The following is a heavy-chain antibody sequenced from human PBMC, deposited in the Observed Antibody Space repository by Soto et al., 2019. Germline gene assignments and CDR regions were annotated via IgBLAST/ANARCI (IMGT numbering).Heavy chain of an antibody. CDR1: GYTFTSYD. CDR3: ARSQRRTSAAGAGDY. Sequence: QVQLVQSGAEVKKPGASVKVSCKASGYTFTSYDINWVRQATGQGLEWMGWMNPNSGNAGYAQRFQRRVTMTWNTSITTAYMDLSSLRSEDTAVYYCARSQRRTSAAGAGDYWGQGTLVTVSS. V-gene: IGHV1-8*01. D-gene: IGHD6-13*01. J-gene: IGHJ4*02. CDR2: MNPNSGNA.